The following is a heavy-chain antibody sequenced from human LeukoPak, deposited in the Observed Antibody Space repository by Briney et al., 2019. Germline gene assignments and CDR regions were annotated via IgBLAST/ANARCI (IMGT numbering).Heavy chain of an antibody. J-gene: IGHJ5*02. D-gene: IGHD3-3*01. Sequence: SETLSLTCTVSGGSISSYYWSWIRQPPGKGLEWIGYIYYSGSTNYNPSLKSRVTISVDTSKNQFSLKLSSVTAADTAVYYCARSSDFWSGNNWFDPWGQGTLVTVSS. CDR2: IYYSGST. V-gene: IGHV4-59*08. CDR1: GGSISSYY. CDR3: ARSSDFWSGNNWFDP.